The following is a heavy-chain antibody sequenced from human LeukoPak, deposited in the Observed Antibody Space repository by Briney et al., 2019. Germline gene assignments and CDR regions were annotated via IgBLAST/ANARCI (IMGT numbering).Heavy chain of an antibody. V-gene: IGHV1-2*06. CDR3: AREDPYGDYDS. D-gene: IGHD4-17*01. CDR1: GYTFTGYY. CDR2: VNPNSGGT. J-gene: IGHJ4*02. Sequence: ASVKVSRKASGYTFTGYYMHWVRQAPGQGLEWMGRVNPNSGGTNYAQKFQGRVTMTRDTSISTAYMELSRLRSDDTAVYYCAREDPYGDYDSWGQGTLVTVSS.